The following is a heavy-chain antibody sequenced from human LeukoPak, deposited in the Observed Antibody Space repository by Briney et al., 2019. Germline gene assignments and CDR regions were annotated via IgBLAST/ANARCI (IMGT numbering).Heavy chain of an antibody. CDR2: IYYSGST. V-gene: IGHV4-59*12. Sequence: SETLSLTCTISGGSIRSYYWSWIRQPPGKGLEWIGYIYYSGSTNYNPSLKSRVTISVDTSKNQFSLKLSSVTAADTAVYYCARFSVGRGYGARDYMDVWGKGTTVTVSS. CDR3: ARFSVGRGYGARDYMDV. D-gene: IGHD5-12*01. CDR1: GGSIRSYY. J-gene: IGHJ6*03.